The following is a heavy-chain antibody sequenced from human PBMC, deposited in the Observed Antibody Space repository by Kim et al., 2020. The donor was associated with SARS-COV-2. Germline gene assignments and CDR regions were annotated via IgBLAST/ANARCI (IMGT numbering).Heavy chain of an antibody. CDR2: K. CDR3: ARAAYSSSWHY. V-gene: IGHV1-46*01. Sequence: KSYAQKCRGRVTMTRATSTSTVYMELSSLRAEDTAVYYCARAAYSSSWHYWGQGTLVTVSS. J-gene: IGHJ4*02. D-gene: IGHD6-13*01.